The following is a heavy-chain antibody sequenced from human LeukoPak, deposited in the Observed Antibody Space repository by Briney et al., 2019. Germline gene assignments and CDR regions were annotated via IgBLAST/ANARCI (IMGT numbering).Heavy chain of an antibody. CDR1: GFTFYNYA. CDR3: AKRGRSGWYGNWFDP. V-gene: IGHV3-23*01. J-gene: IGHJ5*02. CDR2: ISESGTST. D-gene: IGHD6-19*01. Sequence: GGSLRLSCAASGFTFYNYAMAWVRQAPGKGLEWVSTISESGTSTYYADSVKGRFTISRDNSKNTLFLQMNGLRAEDTAVYYCAKRGRSGWYGNWFDPWGQGTLVTVSS.